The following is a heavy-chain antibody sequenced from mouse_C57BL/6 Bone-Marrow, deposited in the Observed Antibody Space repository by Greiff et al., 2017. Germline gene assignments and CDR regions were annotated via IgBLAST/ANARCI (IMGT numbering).Heavy chain of an antibody. J-gene: IGHJ2*01. CDR1: GYTFTNYW. CDR2: IYPGGGYT. Sequence: VKLVESGAELVRPGTSVKMSCKASGYTFTNYWIGWAQQRPGHGLEWIGDIYPGGGYTNYTEKFKGKATLTADKSSSTAYMQFSSLTSEDSAIXYCARRDGNYGFDYWGQGTTLTVSS. CDR3: ARRDGNYGFDY. D-gene: IGHD2-1*01. V-gene: IGHV1-63*01.